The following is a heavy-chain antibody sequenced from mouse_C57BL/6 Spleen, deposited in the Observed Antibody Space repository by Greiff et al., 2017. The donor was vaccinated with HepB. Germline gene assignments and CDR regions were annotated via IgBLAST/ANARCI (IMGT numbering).Heavy chain of an antibody. CDR2: IDPETGGT. J-gene: IGHJ2*01. CDR1: GYTFTDYE. CDR3: TRGVVATRGYYFDY. Sequence: VKLQESGAELVRPGASVTLSCKASGYTFTDYEMHWVKQTPVHGLEWIGAIDPETGGTAYNQKFKGKAILTADKSSSTAYMELRSLTSEDSAVYYCTRGVVATRGYYFDYWGQGTTLTVSS. V-gene: IGHV1-15*01. D-gene: IGHD1-1*01.